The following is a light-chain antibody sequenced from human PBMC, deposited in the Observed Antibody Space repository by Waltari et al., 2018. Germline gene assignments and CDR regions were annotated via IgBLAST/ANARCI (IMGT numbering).Light chain of an antibody. CDR1: QSVSNN. V-gene: IGKV3D-15*01. CDR3: HQYNRWPRT. J-gene: IGKJ1*01. Sequence: EIVMTQSPATLSVSPGERATLSCRASQSVSNNLAWYQQKPGQTPRLRIYGASIRATGIPARVRGSGSGTEATHTISSLQSEDFAVYYCHQYNRWPRTFGQGTKVEIK. CDR2: GAS.